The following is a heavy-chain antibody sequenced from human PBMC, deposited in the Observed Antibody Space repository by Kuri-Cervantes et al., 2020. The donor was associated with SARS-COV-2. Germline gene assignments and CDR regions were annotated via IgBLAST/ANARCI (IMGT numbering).Heavy chain of an antibody. J-gene: IGHJ5*02. CDR1: GGSISSYY. D-gene: IGHD2-8*01. CDR3: ARVKGIVLIDWFDP. Sequence: GSLRLSCTVSGGSISSYYWSWIRQPAGKGLEWIGRIYTSGSTNYNPSLKSRVTMSVDTSKNQFSLKLSSVTAADTAVYYCARVKGIVLIDWFDPWGQGTLVTVSS. V-gene: IGHV4-4*07. CDR2: IYTSGST.